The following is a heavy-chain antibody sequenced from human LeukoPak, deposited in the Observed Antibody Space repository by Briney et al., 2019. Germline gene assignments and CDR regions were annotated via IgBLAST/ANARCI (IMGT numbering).Heavy chain of an antibody. CDR1: GFTFSNYN. J-gene: IGHJ3*02. Sequence: GGSLRLSCAASGFTFSNYNIHWVRQAPGKGLEWVANIKQDGSEKYYVDSVKGRFTISRDNAKNSLYLQMNSLRAEDTAVYYCARDLDAFDIWGQGTMVTVSS. V-gene: IGHV3-7*01. CDR2: IKQDGSEK. CDR3: ARDLDAFDI.